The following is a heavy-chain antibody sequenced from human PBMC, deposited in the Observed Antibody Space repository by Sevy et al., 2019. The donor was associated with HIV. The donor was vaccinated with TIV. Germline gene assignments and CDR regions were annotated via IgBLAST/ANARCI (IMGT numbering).Heavy chain of an antibody. CDR1: GGSISAYY. V-gene: IGHV4-59*01. CDR3: TRAPPVRSGDNSLNWFDP. CDR2: IYYTGST. Sequence: SETLSLTCTVSGGSISAYYWSWIRQPPGKALEYIGYIYYTGSTNYNPSLENRVTMSVDTSKNQFSLKLNSVTAADTAVYYCTRAPPVRSGDNSLNWFDPWGQGTLVTVSS. J-gene: IGHJ5*02. D-gene: IGHD6-19*01.